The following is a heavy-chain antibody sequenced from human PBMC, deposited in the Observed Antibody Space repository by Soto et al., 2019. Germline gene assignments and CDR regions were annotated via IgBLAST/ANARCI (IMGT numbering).Heavy chain of an antibody. D-gene: IGHD3-22*01. J-gene: IGHJ3*02. CDR2: IYYSGST. CDR3: ARLPSNYDDMAFDI. CDR1: GGSISSYY. V-gene: IGHV4-59*01. Sequence: SETLSLTCTASGGSISSYYWSWIRQPPGKGLEWIGYIYYSGSTNYNPSLKSRVTISVDTSKNQFSLKLSSVTAADTAVYYCARLPSNYDDMAFDIWGQGTMVTVSS.